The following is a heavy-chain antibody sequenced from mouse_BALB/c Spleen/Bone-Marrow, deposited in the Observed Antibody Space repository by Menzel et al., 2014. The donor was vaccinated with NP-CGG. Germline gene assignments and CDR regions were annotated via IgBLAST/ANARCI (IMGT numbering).Heavy chain of an antibody. CDR3: AITTVVATGDY. J-gene: IGHJ2*01. Sequence: QVQLQQPGAELVKPGASVKLSRKASGYTFTSYWMHWVKQRPGQGLEWIGEIDPSDSYTNYNQKFKGKATLTVDKSSSTAYMQLSSLTSEDSAVYYCAITTVVATGDYWGQGTTLTVSS. CDR2: IDPSDSYT. D-gene: IGHD1-1*01. V-gene: IGHV1-69*02. CDR1: GYTFTSYW.